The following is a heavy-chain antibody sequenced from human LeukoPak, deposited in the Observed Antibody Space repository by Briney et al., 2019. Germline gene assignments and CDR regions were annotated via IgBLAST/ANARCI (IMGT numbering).Heavy chain of an antibody. CDR2: ISSSGGNT. D-gene: IGHD3-10*01. J-gene: IGHJ4*02. CDR3: AKEGKLFDY. V-gene: IGHV3-23*01. CDR1: GFTFSSYA. Sequence: PGGSLRLSCAASGFTFSSYAMGWVRQAPGKGLEWVSSISSSGGNTYYADSVKGRFTISRDNSKNTLFLQMNSLRAEDTALYYCAKEGKLFDYWGQGTLVTVSS.